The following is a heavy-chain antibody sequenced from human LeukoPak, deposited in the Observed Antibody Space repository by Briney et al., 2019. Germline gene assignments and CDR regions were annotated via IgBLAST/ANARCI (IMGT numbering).Heavy chain of an antibody. CDR3: ARHCSSTSCYLDV. D-gene: IGHD2-2*01. Sequence: GESLRISCKGSGYSFTSYWISWVRQMPGKGLEWMGTIDPSDSYNNYSPSFRGHVTLSADKSISTAYLQWTSLKASDTAMYYCARHCSSTSCYLDVWGQGTTVTVSS. J-gene: IGHJ6*02. CDR1: GYSFTSYW. V-gene: IGHV5-10-1*01. CDR2: IDPSDSYN.